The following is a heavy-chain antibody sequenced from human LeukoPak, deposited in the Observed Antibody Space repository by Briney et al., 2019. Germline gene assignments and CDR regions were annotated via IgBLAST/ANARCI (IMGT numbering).Heavy chain of an antibody. J-gene: IGHJ6*03. V-gene: IGHV4-59*12. CDR2: IYYSGST. D-gene: IGHD3/OR15-3a*01. CDR1: GGSISSYY. CDR3: ARLPTSVGWLTYMDV. Sequence: SETLSLTCTVSGGSISSYYWSWIRQPPGKGLEWIGYIYYSGSTNYNPSLKSRVTISVDTSKNQFSLKLSSVTAADTAVYYCARLPTSVGWLTYMDVWGKGTTVTVSS.